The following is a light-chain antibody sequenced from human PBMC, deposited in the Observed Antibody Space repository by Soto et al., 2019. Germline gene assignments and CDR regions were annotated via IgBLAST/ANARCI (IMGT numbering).Light chain of an antibody. CDR2: DAS. V-gene: IGKV3-11*01. J-gene: IGKJ4*01. Sequence: EIVLTQSPAPLSLSPGERATLSCRASQSVSSYLAWYQQKPGQAPRLLIYDASNRATGIPARFSGSGSGTDFTLTISSLEPEDFAVYYCQQRSNWPPPTFGGGTKVEIK. CDR3: QQRSNWPPPT. CDR1: QSVSSY.